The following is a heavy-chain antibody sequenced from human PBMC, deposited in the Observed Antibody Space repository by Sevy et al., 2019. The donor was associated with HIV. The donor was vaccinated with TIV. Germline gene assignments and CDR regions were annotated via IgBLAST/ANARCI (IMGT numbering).Heavy chain of an antibody. V-gene: IGHV1-2*02. CDR2: INPNSGGT. Sequence: ASVKVSCKASGYTFTGYYMHWVRQAPGQGLEWMGWINPNSGGTNYAQKFQGRVTMPRDTSISPANMELSRLRSDETAVYYCARDDKDILTGYYRVFYYYYGMDVWGQGTTVTVSS. D-gene: IGHD3-9*01. CDR1: GYTFTGYY. J-gene: IGHJ6*02. CDR3: ARDDKDILTGYYRVFYYYYGMDV.